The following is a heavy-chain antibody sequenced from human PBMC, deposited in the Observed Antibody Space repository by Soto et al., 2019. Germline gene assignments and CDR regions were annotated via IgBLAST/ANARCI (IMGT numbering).Heavy chain of an antibody. J-gene: IGHJ6*02. V-gene: IGHV3-33*01. CDR2: IWYDGSNK. CDR1: GFTFSSYG. CDR3: ARVYYDFYDYYGMDV. Sequence: GGSLRLSCAASGFTFSSYGMHWVRQAPGKGLEWVAVIWYDGSNKYYADSVKGRFTISRDNSKNTLYLQMNSLRAEDTAVYYCARVYYDFYDYYGMDVWGQGTTVTVSS. D-gene: IGHD1-26*01.